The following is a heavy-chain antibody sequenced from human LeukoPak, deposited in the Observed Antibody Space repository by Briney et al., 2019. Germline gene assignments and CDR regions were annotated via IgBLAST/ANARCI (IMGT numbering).Heavy chain of an antibody. V-gene: IGHV4-59*01. CDR2: IDYRGST. Sequence: SETLSLTCAVYGGSFSGYYWSWIRQPPGKGLEWIAYIDYRGSTTYNPSLRSRVTISVDTSRNQFSLKLYSVTAADTAVYYCARSRSGYSYDHAAFEIWGQGTMVTVSS. J-gene: IGHJ3*02. D-gene: IGHD5-18*01. CDR3: ARSRSGYSYDHAAFEI. CDR1: GGSFSGYY.